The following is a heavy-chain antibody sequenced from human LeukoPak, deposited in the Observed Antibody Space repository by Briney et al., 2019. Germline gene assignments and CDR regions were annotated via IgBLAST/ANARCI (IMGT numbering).Heavy chain of an antibody. J-gene: IGHJ4*02. D-gene: IGHD2-15*01. CDR2: IYSGGST. CDR3: ARAPREDLGYCSGGSCYSFSGGWDY. Sequence: GGSLRLSCAASGFTVSSNYMSWVRQAPGKGLEWVSVIYSGGSTYYADSVKGRFAISRDNSKNTLYLQMNSLRAEDTAVYYCARAPREDLGYCSGGSCYSFSGGWDYWGQGTLVTVSS. V-gene: IGHV3-66*01. CDR1: GFTVSSNY.